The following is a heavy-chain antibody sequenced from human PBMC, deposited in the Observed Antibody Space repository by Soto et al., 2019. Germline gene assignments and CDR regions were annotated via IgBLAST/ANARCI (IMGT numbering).Heavy chain of an antibody. J-gene: IGHJ6*02. V-gene: IGHV5-51*01. CDR3: ARPRSGSYRLDYYGMDV. CDR1: GYSFTNYW. Sequence: GESLKISCKGSGYSFTNYWIVWVRQMPGKGLEWMGIIYPGDSDTRYSPSFQGQVTISADKSISTAYLQWRSLRASDTAMYYCARPRSGSYRLDYYGMDVWGQGXTVTVSS. D-gene: IGHD3-10*01. CDR2: IYPGDSDT.